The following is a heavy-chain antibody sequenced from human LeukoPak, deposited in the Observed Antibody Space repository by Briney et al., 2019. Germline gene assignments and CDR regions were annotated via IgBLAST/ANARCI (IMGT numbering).Heavy chain of an antibody. Sequence: ASVKVSCKASGYTFTSYDINWVRQATGQGLEWMGWMNPNSGNTGYAQKFQGRVTITRNTSISTAYMELSSMRSEDTAVYYCARRITQYYYDSSGYYYVSYYYMDVWGKGTTVTVSS. CDR3: ARRITQYYYDSSGYYYVSYYYMDV. D-gene: IGHD3-22*01. CDR1: GYTFTSYD. J-gene: IGHJ6*03. V-gene: IGHV1-8*03. CDR2: MNPNSGNT.